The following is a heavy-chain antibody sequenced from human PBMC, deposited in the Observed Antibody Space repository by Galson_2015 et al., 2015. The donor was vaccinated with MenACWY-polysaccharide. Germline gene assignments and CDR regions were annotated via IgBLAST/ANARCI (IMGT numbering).Heavy chain of an antibody. V-gene: IGHV4-61*01. CDR2: MSSNGGA. D-gene: IGHD1-26*01. CDR3: AREPTYSGSFGWFDP. Sequence: ETLSLTCTVSGASVSSTTDYWSWLRQPPGKGLEWIGFMSSNGGANRNPSLKSRVTISIDTSKNQFSLRLNSVTAADTAMYYCAREPTYSGSFGWFDPWGQGTLVTVSP. CDR1: GASVSSTTDY. J-gene: IGHJ5*02.